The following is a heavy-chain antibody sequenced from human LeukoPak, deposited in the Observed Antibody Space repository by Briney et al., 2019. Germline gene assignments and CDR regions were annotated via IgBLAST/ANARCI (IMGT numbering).Heavy chain of an antibody. J-gene: IGHJ4*02. CDR2: INTDGSYT. D-gene: IGHD5-18*01. V-gene: IGHV3-74*01. Sequence: GGSLRLSCAASGFTFSSYWMHWVRQAPGKGLVWVSGINTDGSYTSYADSVKGRFTISRDNSKNTLHLQMNSLRAEDTAVYYCARVYSYGYFDYWGQGTLVTVSS. CDR1: GFTFSSYW. CDR3: ARVYSYGYFDY.